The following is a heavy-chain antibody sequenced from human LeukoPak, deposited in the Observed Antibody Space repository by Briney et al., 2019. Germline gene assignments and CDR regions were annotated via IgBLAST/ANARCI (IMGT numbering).Heavy chain of an antibody. J-gene: IGHJ6*02. V-gene: IGHV4-59*08. CDR3: ARQGRRWQYGMDV. CDR2: IYYSGST. Sequence: PSETLSLTCAVYGGSFSGYYWSWIRQPPGKGLEWIGYIYYSGSTNYNPSLKSRVTISVDTSKNQFSLKLSSVTAADTAVYYCARQGRRWQYGMDVWGQGTTVTVSS. CDR1: GGSFSGYY. D-gene: IGHD5-24*01.